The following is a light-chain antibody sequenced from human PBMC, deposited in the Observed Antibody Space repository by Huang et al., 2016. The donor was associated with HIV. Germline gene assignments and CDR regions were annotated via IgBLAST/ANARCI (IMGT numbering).Light chain of an antibody. V-gene: IGKV3-11*01. J-gene: IGKJ1*01. CDR1: QSVTSY. Sequence: EIVLTQSPATLSWSPGERATFSCRASQSVTSYFSWYQQKPGQAPRLLIYDASNWATGIPARFSGSGSGTDCTLTISSLEPEDFAVYSCQQRSNWPRTFGQGTKVEIK. CDR2: DAS. CDR3: QQRSNWPRT.